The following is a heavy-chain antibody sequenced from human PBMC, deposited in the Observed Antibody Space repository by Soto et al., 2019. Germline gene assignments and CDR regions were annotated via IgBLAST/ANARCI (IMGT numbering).Heavy chain of an antibody. CDR3: AIRYGSCFDS. J-gene: IGHJ3*02. V-gene: IGHV4-59*08. CDR1: GGSISSYY. CDR2: IYYSGNT. D-gene: IGHD3-10*01. Sequence: QVQLQESGPGLVKPSATLSLTCTVSGGSISSYYWSWIRQPPGKGLEWIGYIYYSGNTNYNPSLQNRFSISVDTSKNQFSPKHSSVTDADTVVDYGAIRYGSCFDSWGQGTMGTVSS.